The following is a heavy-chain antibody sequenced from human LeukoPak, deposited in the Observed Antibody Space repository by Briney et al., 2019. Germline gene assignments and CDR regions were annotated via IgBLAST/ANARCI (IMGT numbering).Heavy chain of an antibody. J-gene: IGHJ3*02. D-gene: IGHD3-9*01. CDR3: ARGKSYYDILTGTGDAFDI. Sequence: ASVKVSCKASGYTFTSYDINWVRQATGQGLEWMGWMNPNSGNTGYAQKFQGRVTMTRNTSISTAYMELSSLRSEDTAVYYCARGKSYYDILTGTGDAFDIWGQGTMVTVSS. CDR1: GYTFTSYD. V-gene: IGHV1-8*01. CDR2: MNPNSGNT.